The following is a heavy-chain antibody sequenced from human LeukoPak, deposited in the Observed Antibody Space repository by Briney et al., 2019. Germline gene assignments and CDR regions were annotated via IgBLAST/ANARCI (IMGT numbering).Heavy chain of an antibody. CDR1: GGSVSSDSYF. CDR3: ARGQRRLQDY. V-gene: IGHV4-61*01. J-gene: IGHJ4*02. CDR2: IYYSGST. Sequence: PSETLSLTCTVSGGSVSSDSYFWTWIRRPPGKGLEWIGYIYYSGSTNYNPSLKSRVTISLDTSKSQISLKLRSVTAADTAVYYCARGQRRLQDYWGQGTLVTVSS.